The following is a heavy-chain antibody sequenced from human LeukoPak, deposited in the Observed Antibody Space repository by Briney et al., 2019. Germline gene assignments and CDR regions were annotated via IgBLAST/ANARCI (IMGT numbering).Heavy chain of an antibody. V-gene: IGHV1-69*13. Sequence: AASVKVSFKASGGTFSSYAISWVRQAPGQGLEWMGGIIPIFGTANYAQKFQGRVTITADESTSTAYMELSSLRSEDTAVYYCARGPEGGFDYWGQGTLVTVAS. J-gene: IGHJ4*02. CDR3: ARGPEGGFDY. CDR1: GGTFSSYA. CDR2: IIPIFGTA. D-gene: IGHD1-26*01.